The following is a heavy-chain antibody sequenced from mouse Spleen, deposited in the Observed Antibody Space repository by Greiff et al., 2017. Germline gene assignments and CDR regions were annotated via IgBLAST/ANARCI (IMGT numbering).Heavy chain of an antibody. CDR1: GFTFSSYA. CDR3: ARHRGNYVNYFDY. V-gene: IGHV5-9-3*01. Sequence: EVQLVESGGGLVKLGGSLKLSCAASGFTFSSYAMSWVRQTPEKRLEWVATISSGGGNTYYPDSVKGRFTISRDNAKNTLYLQMSSLKSEDTAMYYCARHRGNYVNYFDYWGQGTTLTVSS. D-gene: IGHD2-1*01. CDR2: ISSGGGNT. J-gene: IGHJ2*01.